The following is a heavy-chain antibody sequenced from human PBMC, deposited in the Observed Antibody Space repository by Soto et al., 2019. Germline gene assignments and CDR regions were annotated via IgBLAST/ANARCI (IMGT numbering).Heavy chain of an antibody. J-gene: IGHJ6*03. Sequence: GGSLRLSCAASGFTFSSYDMHWVRQATGKGLEWVSAIGTAGDTYYPGSVKGRFTISRENAKNSLYLQMNSLRAGDTAVYYCARVQQLVGYYYYMDVWGKGTTVTVSS. D-gene: IGHD6-13*01. CDR1: GFTFSSYD. CDR3: ARVQQLVGYYYYMDV. V-gene: IGHV3-13*01. CDR2: IGTAGDT.